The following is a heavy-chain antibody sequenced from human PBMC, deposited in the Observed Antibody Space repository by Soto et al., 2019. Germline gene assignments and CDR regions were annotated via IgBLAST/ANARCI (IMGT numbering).Heavy chain of an antibody. Sequence: QVQLQQSGPGLVKPSQTLSLTCTVSGGSISYEYYHWTWIRQSPGKGLEWIGYIHYSGSIIYNPSFKSRVTISVDTSKNQFSLQLSSVTAADTWGYFCAREDDGGDRDYYGLDVWGQGTTVTVSS. CDR2: IHYSGSI. CDR1: GGSISYEYYH. J-gene: IGHJ6*02. V-gene: IGHV4-30-4*08. D-gene: IGHD2-21*02. CDR3: AREDDGGDRDYYGLDV.